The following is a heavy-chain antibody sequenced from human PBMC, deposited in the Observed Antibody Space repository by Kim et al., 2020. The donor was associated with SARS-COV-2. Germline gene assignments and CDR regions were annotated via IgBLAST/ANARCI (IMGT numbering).Heavy chain of an antibody. CDR1: GYTFTSYY. CDR3: ARVRDIVVVPAAMVLGDGMDV. J-gene: IGHJ6*02. CDR2: INPSGGST. Sequence: ASVKVSCKASGYTFTSYYMHWVRQAPGQGLEWMGIINPSGGSTSYAQKFRGRVTMTRDTSTSTVYMELSSLRSEDTAVYYCARVRDIVVVPAAMVLGDGMDVWGQGTTVTVSS. D-gene: IGHD2-2*01. V-gene: IGHV1-46*01.